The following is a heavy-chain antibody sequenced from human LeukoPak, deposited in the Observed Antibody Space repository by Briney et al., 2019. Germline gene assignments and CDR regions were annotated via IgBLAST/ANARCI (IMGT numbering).Heavy chain of an antibody. CDR3: ARHEYSGSYYGLSWFDP. J-gene: IGHJ5*02. CDR2: IYYSGST. D-gene: IGHD1-26*01. V-gene: IGHV4-39*01. CDR1: GGSISSSGYY. Sequence: SETLSLTCTVSGGSISSSGYYWGWIRQPPGKGLEWIASIYYSGSTYNNPSLKSRVTISVDTSKNQLSLKLSSLTAADTAVYYFARHEYSGSYYGLSWFDPWGQGTLVTVSS.